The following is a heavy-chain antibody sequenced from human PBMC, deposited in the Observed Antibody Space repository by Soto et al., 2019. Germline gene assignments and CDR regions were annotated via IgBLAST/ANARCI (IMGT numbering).Heavy chain of an antibody. CDR2: IYYSGST. D-gene: IGHD3-10*01. J-gene: IGHJ4*02. CDR3: ARHDYYGSGSYS. Sequence: QLQLQESGPGLVKPSETLSLTCTVSGGSISNRRHYWGWIRQPPGKGLEWIGSIYYSGSTYYNPSLESRVTISVDTSKNQFSLKLSSVTAADTAVYYCARHDYYGSGSYSRGQGTLVCVSS. CDR1: GGSISNRRHY. V-gene: IGHV4-39*01.